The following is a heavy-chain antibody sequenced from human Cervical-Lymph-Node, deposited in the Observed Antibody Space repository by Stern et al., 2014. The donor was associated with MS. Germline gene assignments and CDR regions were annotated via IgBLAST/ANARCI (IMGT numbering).Heavy chain of an antibody. CDR1: GYTFTTFC. V-gene: IGHV1-46*01. CDR3: ARASIVFGMDV. CDR2: INPSVDST. Sequence: QVQLMQSGAEVKKPGASVKVSCEASGYTFTTFCMHWLRRAPGQGLEWMGIINPSVDSTSDKKFRGRVTMTRDTATSTVYMELSSLRSEDTAVYYCARASIVFGMDVWGQGTTVTVSS. J-gene: IGHJ6*02. D-gene: IGHD6-6*01.